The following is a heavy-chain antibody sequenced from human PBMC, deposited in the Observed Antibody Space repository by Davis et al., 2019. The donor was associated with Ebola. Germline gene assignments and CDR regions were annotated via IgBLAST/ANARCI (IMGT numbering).Heavy chain of an antibody. CDR3: AKAAAAGTGVFDY. Sequence: LKISCAASGFTFDDYAMHWVRQAPGKGLEWVSGISWNSGSIGYADSVKGRFTISRDNAKNSLYLQMNSLRAEDTALYYCAKAAAAGTGVFDYWGQGTLVTVSS. CDR2: ISWNSGSI. V-gene: IGHV3-9*01. D-gene: IGHD6-13*01. J-gene: IGHJ4*02. CDR1: GFTFDDYA.